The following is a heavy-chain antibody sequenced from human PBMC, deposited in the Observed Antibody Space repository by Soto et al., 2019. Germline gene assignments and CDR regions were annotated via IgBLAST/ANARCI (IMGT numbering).Heavy chain of an antibody. J-gene: IGHJ4*02. CDR3: ARHEFYYGGCDY. CDR1: GGSLSSYY. CDR2: IYYSGST. V-gene: IGHV4-59*08. Sequence: SETLSLTCVVSGGSLSSYYWSWIRQPPGKGLEWIGYIYYSGSTNYSPSFQGHVTISADKSISTAYLQWSSLKASDTAIYYCARHEFYYGGCDYWGQGTLVTVSS. D-gene: IGHD3-10*01.